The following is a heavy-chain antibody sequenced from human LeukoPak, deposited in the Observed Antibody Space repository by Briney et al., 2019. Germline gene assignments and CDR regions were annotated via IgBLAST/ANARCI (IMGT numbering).Heavy chain of an antibody. J-gene: IGHJ4*02. CDR2: IKQDGSQK. Sequence: GGSLRLSCAASGFTSGSYWMNWVRQAPGKRLEWVAIIKQDGSQKFYLDSVRGRFTISTDTANNSLYLLMNSLRAEDTAVYYCARASLSSLLTFDYWGQGTLVTVSS. V-gene: IGHV3-7*01. D-gene: IGHD2-15*01. CDR1: GFTSGSYW. CDR3: ARASLSSLLTFDY.